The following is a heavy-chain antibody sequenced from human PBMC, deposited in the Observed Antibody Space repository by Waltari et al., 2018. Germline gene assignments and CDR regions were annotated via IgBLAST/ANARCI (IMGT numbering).Heavy chain of an antibody. V-gene: IGHV4-34*01. CDR3: ARYRRLRGGVGASSFDY. D-gene: IGHD1-26*01. CDR1: GGSFSGYY. J-gene: IGHJ4*02. CDR2: IKQSGSH. Sequence: QVQLQQWGAGLLKPSETLSLTCAVYGGSFSGYYWSWIRQPPGKGLEWIGEIKQSGSHTYNPSLKSRVTISVDTSKNQFSLKLSSVTAADTAVYYCARYRRLRGGVGASSFDYWGQGTLVTVSS.